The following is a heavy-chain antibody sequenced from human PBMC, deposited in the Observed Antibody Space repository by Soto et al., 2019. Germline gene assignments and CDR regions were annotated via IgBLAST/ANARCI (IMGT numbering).Heavy chain of an antibody. CDR2: ISSSSSYI. CDR1: GFPFCSYS. V-gene: IGHV3-21*01. J-gene: IGHJ4*02. D-gene: IGHD3-9*01. Sequence: GGSLRLHCAASGFPFCSYSMNWVRQAPGKGLEWVSSISSSSSYIYYADSVKGRFTISRDNAKNSLYLQMNSLRAEDTAVYFCARANILTGYYLPVLWGQGTLVSVPQ. CDR3: ARANILTGYYLPVL.